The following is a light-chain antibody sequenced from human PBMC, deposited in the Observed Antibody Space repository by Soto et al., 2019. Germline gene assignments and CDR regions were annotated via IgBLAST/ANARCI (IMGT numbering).Light chain of an antibody. Sequence: DTVMTQSPLSLPVTPGEPASISCRSSQSLLHSNGYNYLDWYLQKPGQSPQLLIYLGSNRASGVPDRFSGSGSGTDFSLKISRVEAEDVGVYYCMQALLTPRTFGQGTKLEIK. CDR1: QSLLHSNGYNY. CDR3: MQALLTPRT. CDR2: LGS. J-gene: IGKJ2*01. V-gene: IGKV2-28*01.